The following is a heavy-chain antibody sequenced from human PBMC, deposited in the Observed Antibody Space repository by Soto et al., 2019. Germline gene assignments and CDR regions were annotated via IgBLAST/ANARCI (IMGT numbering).Heavy chain of an antibody. D-gene: IGHD1-1*01. Sequence: SETLFLTCTVSGGSISSSSYYWGWIRQPPGKGLEWIGSIYYSGSTYYNPSLKSRVTISVDTSKNQFSLKLSSVTAADTAVYYCARHFTGTPVTYYFDYWGQGNLVSXSS. V-gene: IGHV4-39*01. CDR2: IYYSGST. J-gene: IGHJ4*02. CDR1: GGSISSSSYY. CDR3: ARHFTGTPVTYYFDY.